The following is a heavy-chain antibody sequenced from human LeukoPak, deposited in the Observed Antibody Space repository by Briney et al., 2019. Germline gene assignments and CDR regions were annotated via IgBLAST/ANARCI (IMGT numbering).Heavy chain of an antibody. Sequence: SGGSLRLSCAASGFTFSSFAMHWVRQAPGKGLEWVAVISHDGTVKYYADSVKGRFTISRDNAKNSLYLQMNSLRAEDTAVCYCAADLKEANWFDPWGQGTLVTVSS. D-gene: IGHD3-3*01. CDR3: AADLKEANWFDP. CDR1: GFTFSSFA. V-gene: IGHV3-30-3*01. J-gene: IGHJ5*02. CDR2: ISHDGTVK.